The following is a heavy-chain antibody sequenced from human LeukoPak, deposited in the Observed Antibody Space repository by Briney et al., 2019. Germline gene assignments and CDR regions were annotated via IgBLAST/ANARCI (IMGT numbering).Heavy chain of an antibody. CDR3: AKDSPHIAVAGIFDY. CDR1: GFTFSSYS. V-gene: IGHV3-21*01. D-gene: IGHD6-19*01. Sequence: GGSLRLSCAASGFTFSSYSMNWVRQAPGKGLEWVSSISSSSSYIYYADSVKGRFTISRDNSKNTLYLQMNSLGAEDTAVYYCAKDSPHIAVAGIFDYWGQGTLVTVSS. J-gene: IGHJ4*02. CDR2: ISSSSSYI.